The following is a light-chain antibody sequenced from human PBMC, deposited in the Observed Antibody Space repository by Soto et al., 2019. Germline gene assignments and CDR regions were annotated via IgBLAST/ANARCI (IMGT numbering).Light chain of an antibody. V-gene: IGKV3-20*01. J-gene: IGKJ1*01. CDR1: QSVSNY. Sequence: EIVLTQSPVTLSLSPGERATLSCRASQSVSNYLAWYQQKPGQAPRLLIYAASRRATGIPDRFSGSGSGTDFTLTISRLEPEDFAVYYCQQYGSSPWTFGQGTKVDIK. CDR2: AAS. CDR3: QQYGSSPWT.